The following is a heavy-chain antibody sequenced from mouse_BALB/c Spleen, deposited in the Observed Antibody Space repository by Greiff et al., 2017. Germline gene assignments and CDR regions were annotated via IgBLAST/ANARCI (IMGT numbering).Heavy chain of an antibody. CDR2: ISSGSSTI. CDR1: GFTFSSFG. D-gene: IGHD1-1*01. J-gene: IGHJ4*01. Sequence: EVQVVESGGGLVQPGGSRKLSCAASGFTFSSFGMHWVRQAPEKGLEWVAYISSGSSTIYYADTVKGRFTISRDNPKNTLFLQMTSLRSEDTAMYDCARDYYGSSFYAMDYWGQGTSVTVSS. CDR3: ARDYYGSSFYAMDY. V-gene: IGHV5-17*02.